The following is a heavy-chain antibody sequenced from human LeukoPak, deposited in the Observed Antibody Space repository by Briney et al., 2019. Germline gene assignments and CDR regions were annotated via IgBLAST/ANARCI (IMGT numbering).Heavy chain of an antibody. Sequence: SETLSLTCAVSNGSISSTNWWSWVRQSPGKGLEYIGEIYHSGTTNYNPSLKSRVTISLDKSKNHFSLKLTSVTAADTAVYYCVRVVVASATLKDWFDPWGQGILVTVSS. CDR1: NGSISSTNW. D-gene: IGHD2-15*01. V-gene: IGHV4-4*02. CDR3: VRVVVASATLKDWFDP. J-gene: IGHJ5*02. CDR2: IYHSGTT.